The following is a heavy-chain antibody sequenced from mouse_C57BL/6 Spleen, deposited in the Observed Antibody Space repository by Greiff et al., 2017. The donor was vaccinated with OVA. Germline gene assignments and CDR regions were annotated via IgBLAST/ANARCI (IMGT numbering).Heavy chain of an antibody. J-gene: IGHJ1*03. CDR2: ISSGSSTI. V-gene: IGHV5-17*01. CDR1: GFTFSDYG. Sequence: EVMLVESGGGLVKPGGSLKLSCAASGFTFSDYGMHWVRQAPEKGLEWVAYISSGSSTIYYADTVKGRFTISRDNAKNTLFLQMTSLRSEDTAMYYCARGTVVATRYFDVWGTGTTVTVSS. CDR3: ARGTVVATRYFDV. D-gene: IGHD1-1*01.